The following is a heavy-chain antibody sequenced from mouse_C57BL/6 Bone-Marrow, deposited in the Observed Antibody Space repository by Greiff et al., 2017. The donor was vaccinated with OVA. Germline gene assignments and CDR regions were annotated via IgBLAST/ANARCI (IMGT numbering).Heavy chain of an antibody. D-gene: IGHD2-5*01. CDR2: IYPGNSDT. J-gene: IGHJ2*01. CDR1: GYTFTSYW. Sequence: VQLKQSGTVLARPGASVKMSCKTSGYTFTSYWMHWVKQRPGQGLEWIGAIYPGNSDTSYNQKFKGKAKLTAVTSASTAYMELSSLTNEDSAVYYCTKPAYYSNYFDYWGQGTTLTVSS. CDR3: TKPAYYSNYFDY. V-gene: IGHV1-5*01.